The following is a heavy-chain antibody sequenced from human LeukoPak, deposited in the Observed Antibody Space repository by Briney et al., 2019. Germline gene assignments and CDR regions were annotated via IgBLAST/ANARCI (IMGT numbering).Heavy chain of an antibody. D-gene: IGHD1-26*01. CDR3: ERLSGIYIPHGYYFYYMDV. Sequence: PSETLSLTCTVSGGSLTDSSFFWGWIRQSPGAGLEWIGKVYLDGRTNFDPSLRNRVTISVDTSKNQFSLRLTAVTAADRAGLSCERLSGIYIPHGYYFYYMDVWGKGTPVTVSS. CDR1: GGSLTDSSFF. CDR2: VYLDGRT. V-gene: IGHV4-39*01. J-gene: IGHJ6*03.